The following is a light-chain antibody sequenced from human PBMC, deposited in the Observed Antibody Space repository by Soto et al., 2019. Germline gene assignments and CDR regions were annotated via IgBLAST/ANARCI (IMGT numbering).Light chain of an antibody. CDR2: EVS. J-gene: IGLJ1*01. V-gene: IGLV2-8*01. CDR3: TSYAGTYSFFYV. CDR1: SSDVGAYNY. Sequence: VLTQPPSASGSPGQPVTISCTGTSSDVGAYNYVSWYQQLPGKAPKLIIYEVSKRPSGVPDRFSGSKSGNTASLTVSGLQAEDEADYYCTSYAGTYSFFYVFGTGTKVTVL.